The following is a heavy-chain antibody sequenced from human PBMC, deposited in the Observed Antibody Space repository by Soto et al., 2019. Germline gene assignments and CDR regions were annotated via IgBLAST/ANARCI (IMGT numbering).Heavy chain of an antibody. CDR2: IIPILGIA. Sequence: QVQLVQSGAEVQKPGSSVKVSCKASGGTFSSYTISWVRQAPGQGLEWMGRIIPILGIANYAQKFQGRGTITADKSTSTAYMELSSLRSEDTAVYYCARDRKVTTSFGYFDLWGRGTLVTVSS. CDR3: ARDRKVTTSFGYFDL. D-gene: IGHD4-17*01. J-gene: IGHJ2*01. CDR1: GGTFSSYT. V-gene: IGHV1-69*08.